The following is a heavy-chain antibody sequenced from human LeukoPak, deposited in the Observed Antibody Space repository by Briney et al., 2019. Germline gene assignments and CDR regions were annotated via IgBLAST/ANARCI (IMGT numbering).Heavy chain of an antibody. Sequence: ASVKVSCKASGDPFTGYYIHWVRQAPGQGLEWMGWIDPDSGASNYPQRFQGRVTMTRDTSISTAYMEVSRLTSDGTAVYYCAAPGDTWSSFRYWGQGTLVTVSS. CDR2: IDPDSGAS. D-gene: IGHD1-20*01. CDR3: AAPGDTWSSFRY. J-gene: IGHJ4*02. CDR1: GDPFTGYY. V-gene: IGHV1-2*02.